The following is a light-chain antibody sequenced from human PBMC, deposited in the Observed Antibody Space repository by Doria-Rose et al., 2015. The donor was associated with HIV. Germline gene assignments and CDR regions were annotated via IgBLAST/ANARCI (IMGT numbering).Light chain of an antibody. Sequence: TQSPGTLSLSPGERATLSCRASQSVTSNYLAWYQQKPGQAPRLLIYGASSRVTGIPDRFSGSGSGTDFTLTTSRLEPEDFAVYYCQQYGSTPPTFGQGTKVEIK. J-gene: IGKJ1*01. CDR2: GAS. V-gene: IGKV3-20*01. CDR1: QSVTSNY. CDR3: QQYGSTPPT.